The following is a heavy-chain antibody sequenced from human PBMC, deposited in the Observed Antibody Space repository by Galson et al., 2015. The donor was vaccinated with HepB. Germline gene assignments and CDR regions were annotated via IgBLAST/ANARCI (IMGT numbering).Heavy chain of an antibody. Sequence: SVKVSCKASGYTFTSYDINWVRQATGQGLEWMGWMNPNSGNTGYAQKFQGRVTMTRNTSISTAYMELSSLRSEDTAVYYCARSYYYDSSGYYWVSAFDIWGQGTMVTVSS. CDR2: MNPNSGNT. V-gene: IGHV1-8*01. CDR1: GYTFTSYD. CDR3: ARSYYYDSSGYYWVSAFDI. D-gene: IGHD3-22*01. J-gene: IGHJ3*02.